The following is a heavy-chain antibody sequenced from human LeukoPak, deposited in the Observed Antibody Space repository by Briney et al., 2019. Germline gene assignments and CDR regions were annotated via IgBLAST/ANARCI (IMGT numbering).Heavy chain of an antibody. CDR1: GYTFTSYY. CDR3: ASTSDDSSSWYNLDY. CDR2: INPRGGST. D-gene: IGHD6-13*01. Sequence: GASVKVSCKASGYTFTSYYIHWVRQAPGQGLEWMGIINPRGGSTSYAQRFQGRVTMTRDTSTSTVYMELSSLRSEDTAVYYCASTSDDSSSWYNLDYWGQGTLVTVSS. V-gene: IGHV1-46*01. J-gene: IGHJ4*02.